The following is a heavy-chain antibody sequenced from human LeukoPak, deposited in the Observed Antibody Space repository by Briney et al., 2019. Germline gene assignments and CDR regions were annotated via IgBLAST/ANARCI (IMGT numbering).Heavy chain of an antibody. J-gene: IGHJ4*02. V-gene: IGHV1-18*01. CDR1: GYAFSSFA. D-gene: IGHD3-9*01. CDR2: ISTYTNT. Sequence: ASVKVSCKTSGYAFSSFAIAWVRQAPGQGLEWMGWISTYTNTNAAQKFQGRVTMTTDKSTSTAYMELTSLRSDDTAVYYCARCYDFTTGYFDYWGQVPRVTVSS. CDR3: ARCYDFTTGYFDY.